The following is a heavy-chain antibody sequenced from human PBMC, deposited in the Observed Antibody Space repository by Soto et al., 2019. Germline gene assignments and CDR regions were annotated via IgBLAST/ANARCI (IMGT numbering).Heavy chain of an antibody. V-gene: IGHV4-34*08. D-gene: IGHD2-2*01. CDR1: GGTFCISS. Sequence: PSCSISLARAVYGGTFCISSWNWIRQPPGKGLEWIGEIDHSGYTNYNPSLKSRVTISVDTSKNQFSLRLTSVTAAGTAVYYCARVPAWSALWGQGTLVLVSS. CDR3: ARVPAWSAL. CDR2: IDHSGYT. J-gene: IGHJ4*02.